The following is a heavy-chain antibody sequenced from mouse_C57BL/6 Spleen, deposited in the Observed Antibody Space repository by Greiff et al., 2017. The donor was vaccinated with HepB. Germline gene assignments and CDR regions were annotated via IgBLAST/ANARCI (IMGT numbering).Heavy chain of an antibody. CDR3: ARLSFYGSSLYWYFDV. D-gene: IGHD1-1*01. Sequence: VHVKQSGAELVKPGASVKLSCTASGFNIKDYYMHWVKQRTEQGLEWIGRIDPEDGETKYAPKFQGKATITADTSSNTAYLQLSSLTSEDTAVYYCARLSFYGSSLYWYFDVWGTGTTVTVSS. J-gene: IGHJ1*03. V-gene: IGHV14-2*01. CDR2: IDPEDGET. CDR1: GFNIKDYY.